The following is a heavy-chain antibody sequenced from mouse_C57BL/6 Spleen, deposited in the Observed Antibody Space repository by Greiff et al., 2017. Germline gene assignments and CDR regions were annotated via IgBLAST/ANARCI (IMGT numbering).Heavy chain of an antibody. J-gene: IGHJ4*01. Sequence: QVQLQQSGAELARPGASVKLSCKASGYTFTSYGISWVKQRTGQGLEWIGEIYPRSGNTYYNEKFKGKATLTADKSSSTAYMELRSLTSEDSAVXFCARSGITTVVADYAMDYWGQGTSVTVSS. D-gene: IGHD1-1*01. CDR2: IYPRSGNT. CDR1: GYTFTSYG. V-gene: IGHV1-81*01. CDR3: ARSGITTVVADYAMDY.